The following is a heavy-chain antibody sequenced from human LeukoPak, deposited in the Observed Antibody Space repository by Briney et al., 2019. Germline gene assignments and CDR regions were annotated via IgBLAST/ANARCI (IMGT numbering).Heavy chain of an antibody. V-gene: IGHV4-39*07. CDR1: GGSISSYY. D-gene: IGHD5-12*01. CDR3: ARSLVATINY. Sequence: PSETLSLTCTVSGGSISSYYWGWIRQPPGKGLEWIGSIYYSGSTYYNPSLKSRVTISVDTSKNQFSLKLSSVTAADTAVHYCARSLVATINYWGQGTLVTVSS. J-gene: IGHJ4*02. CDR2: IYYSGST.